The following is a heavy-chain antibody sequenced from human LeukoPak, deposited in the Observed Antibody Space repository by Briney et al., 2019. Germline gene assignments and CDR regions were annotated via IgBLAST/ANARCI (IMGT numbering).Heavy chain of an antibody. CDR1: GGSISSYY. CDR2: IYTSGST. V-gene: IGHV4-4*07. J-gene: IGHJ4*02. Sequence: SETLSLTCTVSGGSISSYYWSWIRQPAGKGLEWIGRIYTSGSTNYNPSLKSRVTMSVDTSKNQFSLKLSSVTAADTAVYYCARISPMITFGGVIDWGQGALVTVSS. CDR3: ARISPMITFGGVID. D-gene: IGHD3-16*02.